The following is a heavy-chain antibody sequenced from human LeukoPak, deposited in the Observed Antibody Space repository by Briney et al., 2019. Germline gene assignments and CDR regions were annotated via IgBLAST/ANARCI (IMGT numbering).Heavy chain of an antibody. CDR3: ARHHDGGPKLRLDF. Sequence: SETLSLTCRVSGASVSNYYGSWIRQSPGKGLEWIGFFHYSGSTNYNPSLNSRVTTSIDTSMNQLSLTLVSVTAADTAVYFCARHHDGGPKLRLDFWGLGVLVTVSS. D-gene: IGHD2-15*01. CDR2: FHYSGST. J-gene: IGHJ4*02. V-gene: IGHV4-59*08. CDR1: GASVSNYY.